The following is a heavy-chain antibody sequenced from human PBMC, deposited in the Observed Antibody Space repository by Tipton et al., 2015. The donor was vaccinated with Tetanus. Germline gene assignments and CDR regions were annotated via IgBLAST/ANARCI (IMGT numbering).Heavy chain of an antibody. CDR2: IIPIFGTI. D-gene: IGHD3-22*01. Sequence: QSGPEVKKPGASVKVSCKASGYTFTDYYMHWVRQAPGQGLEWMGGIIPIFGTITYAQKFQDRLKITADKSTNTAYMELNNLRSEDTAVYYCARSRGGTRVYYAIAFWGQGALVTVSS. V-gene: IGHV1-69*06. J-gene: IGHJ4*02. CDR1: GYTFTDYY. CDR3: ARSRGGTRVYYAIAF.